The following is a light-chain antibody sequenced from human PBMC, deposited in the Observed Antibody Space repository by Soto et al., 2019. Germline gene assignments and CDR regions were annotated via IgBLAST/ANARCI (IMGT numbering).Light chain of an antibody. CDR2: AAS. V-gene: IGKV3-15*01. CDR3: QQYNNWPLT. CDR1: QSVNTN. J-gene: IGKJ4*01. Sequence: EKVMTQSPATLSVTPGDGVTLSCRASQSVNTNLAWYQQKPGQAPRLLIYAASTRATNIPDRFSGSGSETEFTLAISSLQSEDFAVYYCQQYNNWPLTFGGGTKVEIK.